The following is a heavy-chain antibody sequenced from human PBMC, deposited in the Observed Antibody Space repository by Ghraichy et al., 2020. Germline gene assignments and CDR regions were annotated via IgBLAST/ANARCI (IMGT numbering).Heavy chain of an antibody. CDR3: ARDWGRITARDYYGMDV. CDR2: ISSSSSYI. J-gene: IGHJ6*02. CDR1: GFTFSSYS. D-gene: IGHD3-10*01. Sequence: GGSLRLSCAASGFTFSSYSMNWVRQAPGKGLEWVSSISSSSSYIYYADSVKGRFTISRDNAKNSLYLQMNSLRAEDTAVYYCARDWGRITARDYYGMDVWGQGTTVTVSS. V-gene: IGHV3-21*01.